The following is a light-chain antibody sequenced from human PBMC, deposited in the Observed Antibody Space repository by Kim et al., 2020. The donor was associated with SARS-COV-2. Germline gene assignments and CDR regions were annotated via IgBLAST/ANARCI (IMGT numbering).Light chain of an antibody. CDR2: DAS. CDR1: QSVSNY. CDR3: QQRLNWPTYT. J-gene: IGKJ2*01. Sequence: LSPGEGATLSCRASQSVSNYLAWYQQKPGQAPRLLSYDASNRATGIPARFSGSGSGTDFTLSISSLEPEDFAVYYCQQRLNWPTYTFGQGTKLEI. V-gene: IGKV3-11*01.